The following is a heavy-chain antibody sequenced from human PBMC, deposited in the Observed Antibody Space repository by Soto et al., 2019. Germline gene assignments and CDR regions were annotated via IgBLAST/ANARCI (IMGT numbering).Heavy chain of an antibody. V-gene: IGHV4-30-2*01. D-gene: IGHD4-17*01. CDR3: ARDSGDYVDWFDP. CDR2: IYHSGST. J-gene: IGHJ5*02. Sequence: PSETLSLTCAVAGGSISSGGYSWSWIRQPPGKGLEWIGHIYHSGSTYYNPSLKSRVTISVDRSKNQFSLKLSSVTAADTAVYYCARDSGDYVDWFDPWGQGTLVTVSS. CDR1: GGSISSGGYS.